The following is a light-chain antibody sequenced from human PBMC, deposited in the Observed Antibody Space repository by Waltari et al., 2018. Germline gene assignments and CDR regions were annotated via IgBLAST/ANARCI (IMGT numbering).Light chain of an antibody. CDR1: NSNIGRHY. CDR3: AAWDDSPSGHVV. CDR2: TDD. V-gene: IGLV1-47*02. J-gene: IGLJ2*01. Sequence: SVLTQPPSASGAPGQRFTISCSGSNSNIGRHYVYWYQQLPGTAPKLLIYTDDQRAAGVPDRVSASKSGTSASLAIRGLRSEDEADYYCAAWDDSPSGHVVFGGGTRLTVL.